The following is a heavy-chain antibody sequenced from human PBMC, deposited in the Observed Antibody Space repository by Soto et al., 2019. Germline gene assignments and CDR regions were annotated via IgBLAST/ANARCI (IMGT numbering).Heavy chain of an antibody. Sequence: GASVKVSCTASGYTFSSYAITWVRQAPGQGLEWMAWISAYSGNTNYAQKFQGRVTMTTDTSTNTAYMELRSLSSDDTAVYYCARDSPPSDYWGQGTLVTVSS. CDR1: GYTFSSYA. J-gene: IGHJ4*02. V-gene: IGHV1-18*01. CDR2: ISAYSGNT. CDR3: ARDSPPSDY.